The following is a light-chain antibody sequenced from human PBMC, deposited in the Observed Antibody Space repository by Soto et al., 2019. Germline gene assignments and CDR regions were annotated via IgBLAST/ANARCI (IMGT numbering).Light chain of an antibody. Sequence: DIQMTQSPSSLSASVGDRVTITCRASQSISRHLNWYQQKPGRAPNLLIYAAASLQSGVPSRFSGSGSGTDFNLTVSSLQPEDFAIYYCQQSYSSPPLFTFGPGTKVD. CDR1: QSISRH. V-gene: IGKV1-39*01. J-gene: IGKJ3*01. CDR3: QQSYSSPPLFT. CDR2: AAA.